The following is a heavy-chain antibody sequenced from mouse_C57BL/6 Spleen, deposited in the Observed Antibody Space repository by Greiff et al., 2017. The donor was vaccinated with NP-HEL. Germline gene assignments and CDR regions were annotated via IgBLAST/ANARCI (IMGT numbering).Heavy chain of an antibody. CDR3: ARNEGGAYYSNYYFDY. D-gene: IGHD2-5*01. CDR1: GFSLTSYG. CDR2: IWSGGST. J-gene: IGHJ2*01. V-gene: IGHV2-2*01. Sequence: QVQLKQSGPGLVQPSQSLSITCTVSGFSLTSYGVHWVRQSPGKGLEWLGVIWSGGSTDYNAAFISRLSISKDNSKSQVFFKMNSLQADDTAIYYCARNEGGAYYSNYYFDYWGQGTTLTVSS.